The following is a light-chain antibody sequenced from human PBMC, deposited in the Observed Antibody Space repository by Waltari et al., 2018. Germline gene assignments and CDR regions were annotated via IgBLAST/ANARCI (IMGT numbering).Light chain of an antibody. CDR3: QAWDSSTASYV. CDR2: QDS. V-gene: IGLV3-1*01. CDR1: KLGDKY. Sequence: SYELTQPPSVSVSPGQTASITCSGDKLGDKYACWYQQKPSQSPVLVIYQDSKRPSGIPERFSGSNAGNTATLTISGTQAMDEADYYCQAWDSSTASYVFGTGTKVTVL. J-gene: IGLJ1*01.